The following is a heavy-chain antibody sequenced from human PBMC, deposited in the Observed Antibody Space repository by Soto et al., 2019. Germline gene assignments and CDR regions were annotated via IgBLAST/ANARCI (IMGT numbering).Heavy chain of an antibody. CDR1: GSIFTGYG. V-gene: IGHV3-33*01. Sequence: QVHLVESGGGVAQPGRALRLSCAASGSIFTGYGMHWVCKAPGKGLEWVAAIRVDGSNKYYADSVKGRFTTSRDNSKNMLYLQMNSPRVEDTAVYYCAGDGIGGTTFQGYLDYWGQGTLVTVSS. CDR2: IRVDGSNK. D-gene: IGHD1-1*01. CDR3: AGDGIGGTTFQGYLDY. J-gene: IGHJ4*02.